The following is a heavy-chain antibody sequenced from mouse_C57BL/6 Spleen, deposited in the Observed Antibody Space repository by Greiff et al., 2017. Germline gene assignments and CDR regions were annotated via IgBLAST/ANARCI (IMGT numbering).Heavy chain of an antibody. Sequence: EVKLQESGPELVKPGASVKMSCKASGYTFTDYNMHWVKQSHGKSLEWIGYINPNNGGTSYNQKFKGKATLTVNKSSSTAYMELRSLTSEDSAVYYCARLPLLSFAYWGQGTLVTVSA. V-gene: IGHV1-22*01. J-gene: IGHJ3*01. CDR2: INPNNGGT. CDR3: ARLPLLSFAY. CDR1: GYTFTDYN. D-gene: IGHD1-2*01.